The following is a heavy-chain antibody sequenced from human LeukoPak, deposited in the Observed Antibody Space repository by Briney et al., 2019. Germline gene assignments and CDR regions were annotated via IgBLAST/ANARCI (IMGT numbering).Heavy chain of an antibody. CDR1: GFTFDDYA. V-gene: IGHV3-9*01. CDR3: ASEYSSSSPDY. Sequence: GGSLRLSCAASGFTFDDYAMHWVRQAPGKGLEWVSGISWNSGSIGYADSVKGRFTISRDNAKNSLYLQMNSLRAEDTAVYYCASEYSSSSPDYWGQGTLVTVSS. CDR2: ISWNSGSI. J-gene: IGHJ4*02. D-gene: IGHD6-13*01.